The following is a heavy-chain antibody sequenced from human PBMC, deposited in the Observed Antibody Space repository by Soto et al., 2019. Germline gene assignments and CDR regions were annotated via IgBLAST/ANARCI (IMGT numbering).Heavy chain of an antibody. CDR3: ARFGAATVAFDI. D-gene: IGHD4-17*01. J-gene: IGHJ3*02. V-gene: IGHV3-66*01. CDR1: GFTVSSNY. Sequence: GFLRLSCAASGFTVSSNYMSWVRQAPGKGLEWVSVIYSGGSTYYADSVKGRFTISRDNSKNTLYLQMNSLRAEDTAVYYCARFGAATVAFDIWGQGTMVTVSS. CDR2: IYSGGST.